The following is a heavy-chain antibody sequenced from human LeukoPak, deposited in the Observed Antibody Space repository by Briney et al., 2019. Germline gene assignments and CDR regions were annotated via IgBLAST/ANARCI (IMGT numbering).Heavy chain of an antibody. CDR3: ARGVPDLYYYGSGSHFKFDY. Sequence: SETLSLTCAVYGGSFSGYYWSWIRQPPGKGLEWIGEINHSGSTNYNPSLKSRVTISVDTSKNQFSLKLSSVTAADTAVYYCARGVPDLYYYGSGSHFKFDYWGQGTLVTVSS. CDR1: GGSFSGYY. J-gene: IGHJ4*02. D-gene: IGHD3-10*01. V-gene: IGHV4-34*01. CDR2: INHSGST.